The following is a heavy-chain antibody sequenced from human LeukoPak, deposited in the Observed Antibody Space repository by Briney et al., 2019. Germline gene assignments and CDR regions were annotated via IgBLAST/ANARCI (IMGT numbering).Heavy chain of an antibody. V-gene: IGHV3-7*04. CDR1: AFTFSNAW. Sequence: GGSLRLSCAASAFTFSNAWMSWVRQAPGQGLEWVANIKQDGSEKYYMDSVKGRVTISRDNAKNSLYLRMYSLRAEDTAVYYCAREPSSGYYLDYCGQGNLVTVSS. CDR3: AREPSSGYYLDY. J-gene: IGHJ4*02. D-gene: IGHD3-22*01. CDR2: IKQDGSEK.